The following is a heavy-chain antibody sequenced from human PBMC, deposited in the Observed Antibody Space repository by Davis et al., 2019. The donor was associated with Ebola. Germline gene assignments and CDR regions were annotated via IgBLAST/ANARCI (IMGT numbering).Heavy chain of an antibody. CDR1: GFTISSYS. CDR3: ARDPALVVTGGGWHFDL. J-gene: IGHJ2*01. D-gene: IGHD2-21*02. Sequence: AGSLSLSCAASGFTISSYSMNWVRQAPGKGPAWVSSISSSSKYIHYTDSVKVRFTISRDNAKNSVYLEMNSLRAEDTAVYYCARDPALVVTGGGWHFDLWGRGTLVTVSS. V-gene: IGHV3-21*01. CDR2: ISSSSKYI.